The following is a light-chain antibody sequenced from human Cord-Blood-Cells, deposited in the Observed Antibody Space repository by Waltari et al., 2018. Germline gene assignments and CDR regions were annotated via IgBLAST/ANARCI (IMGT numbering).Light chain of an antibody. CDR2: GAS. J-gene: IGKJ2*03. V-gene: IGKV3-15*01. CDR3: QQYNNWPPAS. Sequence: EIVMTQSPATLSVSPGERATLSCRASQSVSRNLAWYQQKPGQAPRLLIYGASTRATGIPARCSGSGSGTEFTLTISSLQSEDFAVYYCQQYNNWPPASFGQGTKLEIK. CDR1: QSVSRN.